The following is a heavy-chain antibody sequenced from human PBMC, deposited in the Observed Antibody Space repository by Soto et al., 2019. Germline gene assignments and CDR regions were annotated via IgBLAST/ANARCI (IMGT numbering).Heavy chain of an antibody. CDR1: CGSVMAPDW. Sequence: SETLSLTCTLSCGSVMAPDWWNWVRQSPDKGLEWIAEVHISGHSNYNPSLRSRVSVSIDSPKNQFYLNLNSVTAADTAIYYCARVRQGCSANNCYFDPWGQGTQVTVSS. V-gene: IGHV4-4*02. J-gene: IGHJ5*01. CDR3: ARVRQGCSANNCYFDP. D-gene: IGHD1-1*01. CDR2: VHISGHS.